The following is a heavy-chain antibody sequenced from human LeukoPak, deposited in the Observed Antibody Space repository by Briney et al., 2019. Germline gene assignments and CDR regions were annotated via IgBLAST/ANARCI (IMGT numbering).Heavy chain of an antibody. CDR1: GGSFSGYY. Sequence: RPSETLSLTCAVYGGSFSGYYWSWIRQPPGKGLEWIGEINHSGSTNYNPSLKSRVTISVDTSKNQFSLKLSSVTAADTAVYYCAGGLKYILTAGNWFDPWGQGTLVTVSS. J-gene: IGHJ5*02. D-gene: IGHD3-9*01. CDR2: INHSGST. CDR3: AGGLKYILTAGNWFDP. V-gene: IGHV4-34*01.